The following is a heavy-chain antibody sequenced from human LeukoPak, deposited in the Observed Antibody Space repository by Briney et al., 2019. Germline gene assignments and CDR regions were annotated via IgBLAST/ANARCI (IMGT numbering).Heavy chain of an antibody. CDR3: ARVKGYKQNWFDP. V-gene: IGHV4-34*01. J-gene: IGHJ5*02. CDR1: GGSYSGYY. Sequence: SETLSLTCAVYGGSYSGYYWSWIRLPPGKGLEWIGEINHSGSTNYNPSLKSRVTISVDTSKNQFSLKLSSVTAADTAVYYCARVKGYKQNWFDPWGQGTLVTVSS. CDR2: INHSGST. D-gene: IGHD1-1*01.